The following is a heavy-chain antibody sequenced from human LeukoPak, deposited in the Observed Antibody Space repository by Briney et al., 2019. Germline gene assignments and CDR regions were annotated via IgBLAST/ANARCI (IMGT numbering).Heavy chain of an antibody. J-gene: IGHJ4*02. CDR2: ISTTGSSI. Sequence: PGGSLRLSCAASGFTFSSYEMNWVRQAPGKVLEWVSYISTTGSSIYYADSVKGRFTISRDNVKNLLYLQMNSLRAEDTAVYYCARVQRGIAVALDYWGQGTLATVSS. V-gene: IGHV3-48*03. D-gene: IGHD6-19*01. CDR3: ARVQRGIAVALDY. CDR1: GFTFSSYE.